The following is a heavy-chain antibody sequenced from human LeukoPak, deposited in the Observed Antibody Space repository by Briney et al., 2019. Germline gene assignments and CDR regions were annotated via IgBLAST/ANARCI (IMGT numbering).Heavy chain of an antibody. CDR2: INHSGST. D-gene: IGHD6-19*01. CDR3: AREGLGSGEMQWLVQRGSWFDP. J-gene: IGHJ5*02. V-gene: IGHV4-34*01. CDR1: GGSFSGYY. Sequence: SSETLSLTCAVYGGSFSGYYWSWIRQPPGKGLEWIGEINHSGSTNYNPSLKSRVTISVDTSKNQFSLKLSSVTAADTAVYYCAREGLGSGEMQWLVQRGSWFDPWGQGTLVTVSS.